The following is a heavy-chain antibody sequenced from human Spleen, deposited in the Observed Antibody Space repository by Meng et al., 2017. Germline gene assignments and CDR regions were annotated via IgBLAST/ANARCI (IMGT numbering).Heavy chain of an antibody. J-gene: IGHJ4*02. CDR3: AKDSGSFDY. CDR1: GFTFSSYS. D-gene: IGHD3-10*01. Sequence: GESLKISCAASGFTFSSYSMNWVRQAPGKGLEWVSAISDSGGNTFYADSVKGRFTISRDNSKDTLYLQMNSLRAEDTAVYYCAKDSGSFDYWGQGTLVTVSS. V-gene: IGHV3-23*01. CDR2: ISDSGGNT.